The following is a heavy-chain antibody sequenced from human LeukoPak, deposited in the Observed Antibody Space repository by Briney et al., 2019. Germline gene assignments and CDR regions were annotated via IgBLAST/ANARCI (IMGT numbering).Heavy chain of an antibody. V-gene: IGHV4-34*01. CDR3: VRLPFKWELPLDNWFDP. Sequence: PSETLSLTCAVYGGSFSGYYWSWIRQPPGKGLEWIGEINHSGSTNYNPSLKSRVTISVDTSKNQFSLKLSSVTAADTAVYYCVRLPFKWELPLDNWFDPWGQGTLVTVSS. CDR1: GGSFSGYY. J-gene: IGHJ5*02. D-gene: IGHD1-26*01. CDR2: INHSGST.